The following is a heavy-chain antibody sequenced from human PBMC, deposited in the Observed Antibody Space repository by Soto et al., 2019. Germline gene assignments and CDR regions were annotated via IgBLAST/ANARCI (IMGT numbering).Heavy chain of an antibody. V-gene: IGHV4-59*01. J-gene: IGHJ4*02. CDR3: ARRGPGTYFDY. CDR2: IYYSATT. CDR1: GGSISSYY. Sequence: SETLSLTCTVSGGSISSYYWSWIRQPPGKGLEWIGYIYYSATTNYNPSLKSRVAISVGTSRNQFSLKLTSVTAADTAVYYCARRGPGTYFDYWGQGTQVTVSS. D-gene: IGHD6-13*01.